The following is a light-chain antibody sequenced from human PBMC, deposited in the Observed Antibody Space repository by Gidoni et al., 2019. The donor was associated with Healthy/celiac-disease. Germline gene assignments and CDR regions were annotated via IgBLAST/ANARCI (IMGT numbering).Light chain of an antibody. V-gene: IGKV1-39*01. CDR1: QSISSY. CDR2: AAS. Sequence: IQMTQSPSSLSASVGDRVTITCRASQSISSYLNWYKQKPGKAPKLLIYAASSLQSGVPSRFSGSGSGTDFTLTISSLQPEDFATYYCQQSYSTPLFTFGPGTKVDIK. CDR3: QQSYSTPLFT. J-gene: IGKJ3*01.